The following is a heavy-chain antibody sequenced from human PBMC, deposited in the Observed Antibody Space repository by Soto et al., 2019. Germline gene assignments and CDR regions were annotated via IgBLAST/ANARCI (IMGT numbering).Heavy chain of an antibody. J-gene: IGHJ4*02. CDR3: ARDSGAKLSSS. CDR1: GGTFSSYC. D-gene: IGHD6-13*01. Sequence: QVQLVQSGAEVKKPGSSVKVSCKASGGTFSSYCINWVRQAPGQGLEWVGGIVPIYRTADYAQKFQGRVTITADESARTAYMELRSLKSQDTAVYYCARDSGAKLSSSWGQGTLVTVSS. CDR2: IVPIYRTA. V-gene: IGHV1-69*01.